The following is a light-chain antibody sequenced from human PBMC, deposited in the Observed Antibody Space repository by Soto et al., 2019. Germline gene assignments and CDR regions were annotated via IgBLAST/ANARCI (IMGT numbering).Light chain of an antibody. V-gene: IGKV3-15*01. J-gene: IGKJ4*01. Sequence: EIVMTQSPATLSVSPGERATLSCRANQSVSSNLAWYQQKPGQAPRLLISGASTRATGIPDRFSGSGSGTEFTLTICSLQSEDFAVYYCQEYNNWPALTFGGGTKVEIK. CDR3: QEYNNWPALT. CDR1: QSVSSN. CDR2: GAS.